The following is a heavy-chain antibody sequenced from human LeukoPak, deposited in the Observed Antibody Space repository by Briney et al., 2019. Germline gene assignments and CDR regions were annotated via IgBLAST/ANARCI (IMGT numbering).Heavy chain of an antibody. Sequence: ASVKVSCKASGYTFTSYAINWVRQATGQGLEWMGWMNPNRGNTGYAQKFQRRVTITTNTSTSTAYMELSSLRSEDTAVYYCARADYGDYGYFDLWGRGTLVTVSS. V-gene: IGHV1-8*03. CDR1: GYTFTSYA. CDR3: ARADYGDYGYFDL. J-gene: IGHJ2*01. CDR2: MNPNRGNT. D-gene: IGHD4-17*01.